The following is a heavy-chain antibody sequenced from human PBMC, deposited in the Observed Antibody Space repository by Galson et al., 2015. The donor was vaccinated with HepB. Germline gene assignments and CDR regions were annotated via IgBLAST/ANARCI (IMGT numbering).Heavy chain of an antibody. J-gene: IGHJ3*02. V-gene: IGHV5-10-1*01. Sequence: QSGAEVKKPGESLRISCKGSGYSFTSYWISWVRQMPGKGLEWMGRIDPSDSYTNYSPSFQGHVTISADKSISTAYLQWSSLKASDTAMYYCARHTWSGYYMMRVSRYAFDIWGQGTMVTVSS. CDR2: IDPSDSYT. D-gene: IGHD3-3*01. CDR1: GYSFTSYW. CDR3: ARHTWSGYYMMRVSRYAFDI.